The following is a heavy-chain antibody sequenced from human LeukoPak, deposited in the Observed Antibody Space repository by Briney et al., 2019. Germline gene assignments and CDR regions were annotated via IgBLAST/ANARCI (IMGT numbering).Heavy chain of an antibody. D-gene: IGHD3-10*01. J-gene: IGHJ6*03. CDR3: ARRGLRYYYYYMDV. CDR1: GGSISSRNW. CDR2: IYHSGST. Sequence: PSGTLSLTCAVSGGSISSRNWWSWVRQPPGKGLEWIGEIYHSGSTNYNPSLKTRVTISVDTSKNQFSLKLSSVTAADTAVYYCARRGLRYYYYYMDVWGKGTTVTISS. V-gene: IGHV4-4*02.